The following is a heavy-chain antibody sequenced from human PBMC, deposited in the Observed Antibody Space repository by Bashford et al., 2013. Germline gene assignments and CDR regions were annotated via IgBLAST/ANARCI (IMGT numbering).Heavy chain of an antibody. CDR1: GYTFTGYY. CDR3: ARDRETTASLWGYYYMDV. J-gene: IGHJ6*03. D-gene: IGHD4-11*01. V-gene: IGHV1-2*06. Sequence: ASVKVSCKASGYTFTGYYMHWVRQAPGQGLEWMGRINPNSGGTNYAQKFQGRVTMTRDTSISTAYMELSRLRSDDTAVYYCARDRETTASLWGYYYMDVWGKGTTVTVSS. CDR2: INPNSGGT.